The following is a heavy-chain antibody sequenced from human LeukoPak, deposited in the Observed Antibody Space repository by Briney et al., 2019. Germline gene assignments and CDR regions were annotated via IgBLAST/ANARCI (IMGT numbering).Heavy chain of an antibody. J-gene: IGHJ4*02. D-gene: IGHD6-19*01. CDR1: GFTFSSYG. CDR3: AKSLVAVAGVIDY. CDR2: ISYDGSNK. V-gene: IGHV3-30*18. Sequence: GGSLRLSCAASGFTFSSYGVHWVRRAPGKGLEWVAVISYDGSNKYYADSVKGRFTISRDNSKNTLYLQMNSLRAEDTAVYYCAKSLVAVAGVIDYWGQGPLVTVSS.